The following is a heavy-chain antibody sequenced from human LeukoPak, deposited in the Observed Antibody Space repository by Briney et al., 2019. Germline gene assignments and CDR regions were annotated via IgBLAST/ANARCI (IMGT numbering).Heavy chain of an antibody. Sequence: KAGGSLRLSCAASGFTFSSYSMNWVRQAPGKGLEWVSSISSSSSYIYYADSVKGRFTISRDNAKNSLYLQMNSLRAEDTAVYYCARDLYGDDILTGYAPFGYWGQGTLVTVSS. J-gene: IGHJ4*02. CDR2: ISSSSSYI. V-gene: IGHV3-21*01. CDR1: GFTFSSYS. CDR3: ARDLYGDDILTGYAPFGY. D-gene: IGHD3-9*01.